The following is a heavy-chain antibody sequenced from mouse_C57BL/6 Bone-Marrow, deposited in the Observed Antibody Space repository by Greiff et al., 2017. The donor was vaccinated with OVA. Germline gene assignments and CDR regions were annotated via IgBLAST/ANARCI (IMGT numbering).Heavy chain of an antibody. CDR3: ALNWFDY. CDR2: IDPSDSYT. D-gene: IGHD1-3*01. J-gene: IGHJ2*01. V-gene: IGHV1-50*01. Sequence: QVQLQQPGAELVKPGASVKLSCKASGYTFTSYWMQWVKQRPGQGLEWIGEIDPSDSYTNYNQKFKGKATLTVDTSSSTAYMQLSSLTSEDSAVYYCALNWFDYWGQGTTLTVSS. CDR1: GYTFTSYW.